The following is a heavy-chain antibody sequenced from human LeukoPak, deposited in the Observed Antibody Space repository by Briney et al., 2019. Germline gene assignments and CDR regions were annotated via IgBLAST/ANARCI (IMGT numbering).Heavy chain of an antibody. CDR1: GFTFSSYW. D-gene: IGHD2-2*01. CDR2: IKQDGSEK. V-gene: IGHV3-7*01. CDR3: ARDWGYCSSTSCYPTGY. J-gene: IGHJ4*02. Sequence: GSLRLSCAASGFTFSSYWMSWVRQAPGKGLEWVANIKQDGSEKYYVDSVKGRFTISRDNAKNSLYLQMNSLRAEDTAVYYCARDWGYCSSTSCYPTGYWGQGTLVTVSS.